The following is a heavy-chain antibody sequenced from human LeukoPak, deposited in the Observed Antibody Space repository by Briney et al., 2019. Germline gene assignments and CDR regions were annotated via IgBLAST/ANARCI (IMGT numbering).Heavy chain of an antibody. CDR3: ASWGEGALDN. D-gene: IGHD1-26*01. Sequence: GGSLRLSCAASGFTFSGSAMHWVRQAPGKGLEWISYISTSTTTIYYASSVKGRFTISRDNAKKSLYLQMNSLRVEDTGVYYCASWGEGALDNWGQGTLVTVSS. CDR2: ISTSTTTI. CDR1: GFTFSGSA. V-gene: IGHV3-48*01. J-gene: IGHJ4*02.